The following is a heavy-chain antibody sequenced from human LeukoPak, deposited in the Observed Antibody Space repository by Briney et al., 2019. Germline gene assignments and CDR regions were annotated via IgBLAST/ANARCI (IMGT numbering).Heavy chain of an antibody. CDR2: ISSSSSYI. V-gene: IGHV3-21*01. Sequence: GGSLRLSCAASGFTFSSYSMNWVRQAPGKGLEWVSSISSSSSYIYYADSVKGRFTISRDNAKNSLYLQMNSLRAEDTAVYYCASASYSSGWYLGATYDAFDIWGQGTMVTVSS. CDR3: ASASYSSGWYLGATYDAFDI. J-gene: IGHJ3*02. D-gene: IGHD6-19*01. CDR1: GFTFSSYS.